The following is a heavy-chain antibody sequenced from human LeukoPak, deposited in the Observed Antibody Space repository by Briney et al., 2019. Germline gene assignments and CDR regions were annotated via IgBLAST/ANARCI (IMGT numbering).Heavy chain of an antibody. CDR1: GGSFSGYY. Sequence: SETLSLTCAVYGGSFSGYYWSWIRQPPGKGLEWIGEINHSGSTNYNPSLKSRVTISVDTSKNQFSLKLSSVTAADTAVYYCARHSGRDDYVWGSYRTYYYYMDVWGKGTTVTISS. CDR3: ARHSGRDDYVWGSYRTYYYYMDV. V-gene: IGHV4-34*01. J-gene: IGHJ6*03. CDR2: INHSGST. D-gene: IGHD3-16*02.